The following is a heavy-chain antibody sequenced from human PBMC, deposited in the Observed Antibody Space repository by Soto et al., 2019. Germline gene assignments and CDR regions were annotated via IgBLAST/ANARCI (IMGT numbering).Heavy chain of an antibody. Sequence: SETLSLTCTVSGGSISSYYWSWIRQPPGKGLEWIGYIYYSGSTNYNPSLKSRVTISVDTSKNQFSLKLSSVTAADTAVYYCAGTTNYDILTGLQGIDYWGQGTLVTSPQ. CDR2: IYYSGST. J-gene: IGHJ4*02. V-gene: IGHV4-59*01. D-gene: IGHD3-9*01. CDR1: GGSISSYY. CDR3: AGTTNYDILTGLQGIDY.